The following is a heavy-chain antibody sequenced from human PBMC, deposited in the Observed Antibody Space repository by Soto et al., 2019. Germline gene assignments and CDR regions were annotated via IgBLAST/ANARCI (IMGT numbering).Heavy chain of an antibody. J-gene: IGHJ6*03. CDR3: AKPPGSSSTYYYYNGV. V-gene: IGHV3-23*01. D-gene: IGHD6-6*01. CDR1: GFTFSSYA. CDR2: ISESGAST. Sequence: EEELLESGGGLVQPGGSLRLTCAASGFTFSSYAISWVRQAPGKGMEWVSGISESGASTYYADSVRGRFTISTDNSKNTLYLKMTSLRAEDTALYYCAKPPGSSSTYYYYNGVLGKGTTVTV.